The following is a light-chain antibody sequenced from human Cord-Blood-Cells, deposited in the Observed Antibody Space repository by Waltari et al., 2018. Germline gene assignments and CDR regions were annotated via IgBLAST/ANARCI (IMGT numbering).Light chain of an antibody. V-gene: IGLV2-23*01. CDR2: EGS. J-gene: IGLJ2*01. Sequence: QSALTQPASVSGSPGQSITISCTGTSSDVGSYNLVSWYQQHPGKAPKLMIYEGSKRPSGVSNRFSGSKSGNTACLTISGLQAEDEADYYCCSYAGSSTLVFGGGTKLTGL. CDR1: SSDVGSYNL. CDR3: CSYAGSSTLV.